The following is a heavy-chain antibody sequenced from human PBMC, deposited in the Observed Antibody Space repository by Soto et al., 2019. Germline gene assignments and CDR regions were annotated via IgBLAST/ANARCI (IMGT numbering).Heavy chain of an antibody. CDR1: GGSISSYY. CDR3: ARDNGYSYGYTLDH. V-gene: IGHV4-59*01. D-gene: IGHD5-18*01. J-gene: IGHJ4*02. CDR2: IYYSGST. Sequence: SETLSLTCTVSGGSISSYYWSWIRQPPGKGLEWIGYIYYSGSTNYNPSLKSRVTISVDTSRNQFSLKLSSVTAADTAVYYCARDNGYSYGYTLDHWGQGTLVTVS.